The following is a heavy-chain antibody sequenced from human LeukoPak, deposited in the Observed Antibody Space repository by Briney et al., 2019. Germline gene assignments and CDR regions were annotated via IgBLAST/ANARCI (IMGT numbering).Heavy chain of an antibody. CDR3: ARDGGPFDY. J-gene: IGHJ4*02. CDR2: IKQDGSEK. V-gene: IGHV3-7*01. D-gene: IGHD2-15*01. CDR1: GFTFRSYW. Sequence: GGSLRLSCAASGFTFRSYWMSWVRQAPGKGLEWVANIKQDGSEKYYVDSVKGRFTTSRDNAKKSLYLQMNSLRAEDTAVYYCARDGGPFDYWGQGTLVTVSS.